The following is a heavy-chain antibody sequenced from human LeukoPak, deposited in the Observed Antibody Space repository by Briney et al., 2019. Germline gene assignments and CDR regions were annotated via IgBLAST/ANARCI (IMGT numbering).Heavy chain of an antibody. CDR1: GYTLTELS. Sequence: ASVKVSCKVSGYTLTELSMHWVRQAPGKGLEWMGNFDPEDGETIYAQNFQGRVTMTADKSTSTAYMELSSLRSEDTAVYYCARDGGDTVTTGGSHGYWGQGTLVTVSS. J-gene: IGHJ4*02. V-gene: IGHV1-24*01. CDR3: ARDGGDTVTTGGSHGY. CDR2: FDPEDGET. D-gene: IGHD4-17*01.